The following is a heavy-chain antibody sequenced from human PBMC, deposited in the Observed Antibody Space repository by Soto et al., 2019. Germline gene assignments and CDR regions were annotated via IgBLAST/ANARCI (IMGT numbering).Heavy chain of an antibody. J-gene: IGHJ5*02. V-gene: IGHV1-2*02. Sequence: DSVTVSCKASGYPFRDNTIHWLRLAPGQGLEWMGRINPKSDDTNYAQKFQGRVTMTRDTSIDTAYLELTGLTSDDTATYYCARKHSLDYIRWGLDPWGQGTLVTVSS. CDR1: GYPFRDNT. CDR2: INPKSDDT. D-gene: IGHD4-4*01. CDR3: ARKHSLDYIRWGLDP.